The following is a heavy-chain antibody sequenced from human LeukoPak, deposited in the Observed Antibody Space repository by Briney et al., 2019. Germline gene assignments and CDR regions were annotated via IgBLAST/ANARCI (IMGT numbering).Heavy chain of an antibody. CDR2: IYYSGST. J-gene: IGHJ4*02. Sequence: SQTLSLTCTVSGGSISSGDYYWSWIRQPPGKGLEWIGYIYYSGSTYYNPSLKSRVTISVDTSKNQFSLKLSSVTAADTAVYYCARGSSELVPTPLFDYWGQGTLVTVSS. V-gene: IGHV4-30-4*01. D-gene: IGHD6-6*01. CDR1: GGSISSGDYY. CDR3: ARGSSELVPTPLFDY.